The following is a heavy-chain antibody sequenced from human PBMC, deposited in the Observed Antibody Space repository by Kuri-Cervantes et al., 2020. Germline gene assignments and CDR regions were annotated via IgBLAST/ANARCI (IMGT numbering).Heavy chain of an antibody. J-gene: IGHJ5*02. CDR2: ISGSGGST. CDR3: AADNMQWLA. Sequence: GESLKISCAASGFTFSSYAMSWVRQAPGKGLEWVSAISGSGGSTYYADSVKGRFTISRDNSKNTLYLQMNSLRAEDTAVYYCAADNMQWLAWGQGTLVTVSS. CDR1: GFTFSSYA. V-gene: IGHV3-23*01. D-gene: IGHD6-19*01.